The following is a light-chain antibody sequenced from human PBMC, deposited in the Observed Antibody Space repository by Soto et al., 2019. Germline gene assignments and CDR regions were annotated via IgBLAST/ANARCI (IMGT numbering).Light chain of an antibody. V-gene: IGLV2-14*01. Sequence: QSALTQPASVSGSPGQSITLSCTGTSSDVGGYNYVSWYQQHPGKAPKLMIYDVSNRPSGVSNRFSGSKSGNTASLTISGLQAEDEADHYCRSYTSSSTSGVFGGGTKLTVL. J-gene: IGLJ2*01. CDR2: DVS. CDR1: SSDVGGYNY. CDR3: RSYTSSSTSGV.